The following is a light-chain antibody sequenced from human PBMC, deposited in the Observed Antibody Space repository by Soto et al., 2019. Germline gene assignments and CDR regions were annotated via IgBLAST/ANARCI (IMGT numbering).Light chain of an antibody. CDR3: QQHDSFPT. J-gene: IGKJ5*01. V-gene: IGKV1-33*01. CDR1: QNIGSF. CDR2: SAF. Sequence: DIQMTQSPSSLSASIGDRVTITCRASQNIGSFLNWYQQKPGEAPRLLVYSAFRIQSGVPSRFSGSGSGTDFSLIISSLQPEDIATYYCQQHDSFPTFGQGTRLEIK.